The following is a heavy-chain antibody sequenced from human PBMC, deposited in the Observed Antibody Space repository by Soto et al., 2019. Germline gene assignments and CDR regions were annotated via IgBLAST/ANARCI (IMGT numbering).Heavy chain of an antibody. CDR2: ITSNGDNR. V-gene: IGHV3-23*01. D-gene: IGHD4-4*01. Sequence: GGSLWRSCAASGGTCSTYAMNSVRQAPGKGLEWVSGITSNGDNRYYADSVKGRFTISRDNSKNTLYLQMNSLRADDTAVYYCAKESSRNSSPYWRQGTLVTVSS. CDR1: GGTCSTYA. J-gene: IGHJ4*02. CDR3: AKESSRNSSPY.